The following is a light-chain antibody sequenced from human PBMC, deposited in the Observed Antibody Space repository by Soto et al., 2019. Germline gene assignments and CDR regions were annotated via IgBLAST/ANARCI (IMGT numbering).Light chain of an antibody. CDR2: GAS. Sequence: EIVLTQSPGTLSLSPGERATVSCRASQSVSSSYLAWYQQKPGQAPRLLIYGASSRATGIPDRFSGSGSGTDFTLTISRLEPEDFAVYYCQQYGSSPPASTFGQGTKVEIK. J-gene: IGKJ1*01. V-gene: IGKV3-20*01. CDR1: QSVSSSY. CDR3: QQYGSSPPAST.